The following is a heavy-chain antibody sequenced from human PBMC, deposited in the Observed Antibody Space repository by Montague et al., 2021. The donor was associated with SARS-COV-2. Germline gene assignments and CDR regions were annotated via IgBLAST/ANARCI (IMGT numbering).Heavy chain of an antibody. CDR1: GFSLSTSGVG. CDR2: IYWXXXK. CDR3: AHRQGRQWLAGGYFDY. Sequence: PALVQPTQTLTLTCTFSGFSLSTSGVGVGWIRQPPGKALEWLALIYWXXXKRYSPSLKSRPTITKDTSKNQVVLTMTNMDPVDTATCYCAHRQGRQWLAGGYFDYWGQGTLVTVSS. J-gene: IGHJ4*02. D-gene: IGHD6-19*01. V-gene: IGHV2-5*02.